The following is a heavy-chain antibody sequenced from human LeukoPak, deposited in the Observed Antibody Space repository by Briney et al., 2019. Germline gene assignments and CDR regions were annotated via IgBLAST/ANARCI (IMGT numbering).Heavy chain of an antibody. D-gene: IGHD1-14*01. J-gene: IGHJ6*03. Sequence: PGGYLRLSCEASGFTFSSYWMHWVRQVPGKGLMWVSRINTDGSETTYADSVKGRFTISRDNAKNSLSLQMNSLRAEDTAVYYCARSPAGANYYLDVWGKGTTVTISS. V-gene: IGHV3-74*03. CDR2: INTDGSET. CDR3: ARSPAGANYYLDV. CDR1: GFTFSSYW.